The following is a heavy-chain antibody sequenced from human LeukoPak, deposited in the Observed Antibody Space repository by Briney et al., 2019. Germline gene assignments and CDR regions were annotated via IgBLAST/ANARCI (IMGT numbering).Heavy chain of an antibody. CDR1: GGSFSGYY. J-gene: IGHJ4*02. D-gene: IGHD5-18*01. Sequence: SETLSLTCAVYGGSFSGYYWSWIRQPPGKGLEWIGEINHSGSTNYNPSLKSRVTISVDTSKNQFSLKLSSVTAADTAVYYRARGEGYSYRRPINYWGQGTLVTVSS. CDR2: INHSGST. CDR3: ARGEGYSYRRPINY. V-gene: IGHV4-34*01.